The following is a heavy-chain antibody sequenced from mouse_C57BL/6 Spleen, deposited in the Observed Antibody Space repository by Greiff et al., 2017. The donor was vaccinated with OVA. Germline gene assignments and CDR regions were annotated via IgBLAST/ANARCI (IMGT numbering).Heavy chain of an antibody. CDR1: GYAFSSSW. Sequence: QVQLQQSGPELVKPGASVKISCKASGYAFSSSWMNWVKQRPGKGLEWIGRIYPGDGDTNYNGKFKGKATLTADKSSSTAYMQLSSLTSEDSAVYFCVRRAMDDWGQGTSVTVSS. CDR2: IYPGDGDT. V-gene: IGHV1-82*01. J-gene: IGHJ4*01. CDR3: VRRAMDD.